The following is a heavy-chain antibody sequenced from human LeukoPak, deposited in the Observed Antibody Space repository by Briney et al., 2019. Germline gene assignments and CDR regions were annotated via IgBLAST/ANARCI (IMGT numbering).Heavy chain of an antibody. CDR1: GGSISSYY. CDR2: LYYRGST. Sequence: SETLSLTCTVSGGSISSYYWSWFRQPPGKGLEWIGYLYYRGSTNYNPSLKSRITISVDTSKNQVSLKLTSVTATDTAVYFCARHLAVAGTVGFDYWGQGTLVSVSS. CDR3: ARHLAVAGTVGFDY. J-gene: IGHJ4*02. V-gene: IGHV4-59*08. D-gene: IGHD6-19*01.